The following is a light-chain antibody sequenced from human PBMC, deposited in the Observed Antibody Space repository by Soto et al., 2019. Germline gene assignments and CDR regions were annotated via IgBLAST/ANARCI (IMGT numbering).Light chain of an antibody. Sequence: QSALTQPASVSGSPGQSITISCTGTSSDVGSYNYVSWYQQYPGKAPKLMIYDVSNRPSGVSYRFSGSKSGNTASLTTSGLHAEDEDDYYCISYTTSSTHVVFGGGTKLTVL. CDR3: ISYTTSSTHVV. V-gene: IGLV2-14*01. CDR2: DVS. CDR1: SSDVGSYNY. J-gene: IGLJ2*01.